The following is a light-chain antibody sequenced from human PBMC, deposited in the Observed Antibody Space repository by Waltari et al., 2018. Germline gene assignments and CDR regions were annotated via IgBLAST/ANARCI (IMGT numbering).Light chain of an antibody. CDR1: QSVLHSSNKNNY. V-gene: IGKV4-1*01. CDR3: QQYFSTPPT. Sequence: DIVMTQSPDSLAVSLGERATINCKSSQSVLHSSNKNNYLAWYQQKPGQPPKLLIYWASTRASGVPGRLSGSGSGTDFTLTISSLQAEDVAVYYCQQYFSTPPTFGQGTKVEIK. J-gene: IGKJ1*01. CDR2: WAS.